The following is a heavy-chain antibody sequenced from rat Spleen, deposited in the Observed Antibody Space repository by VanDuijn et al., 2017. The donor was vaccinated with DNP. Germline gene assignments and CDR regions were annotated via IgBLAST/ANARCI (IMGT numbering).Heavy chain of an antibody. CDR3: SVGRGGPDY. J-gene: IGHJ2*01. CDR2: ITSSGGST. V-gene: IGHV5-31*01. Sequence: EVQLVESGGGLVQPGRSLKLSCVASGFTFNNKWMTWIRQVPGKGLEWVASITSSGGSTYYPDSVKGRFTISRDNAKSSLFLQMDSLKSEDTATYYCSVGRGGPDYWGQGVMVTVSS. D-gene: IGHD1-11*01. CDR1: GFTFNNKW.